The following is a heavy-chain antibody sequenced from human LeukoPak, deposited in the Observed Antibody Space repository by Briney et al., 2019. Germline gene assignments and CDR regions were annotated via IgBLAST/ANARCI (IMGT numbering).Heavy chain of an antibody. J-gene: IGHJ4*02. Sequence: SQTLSLTRTVSGGSISSGGYYWSWIRQHPGKGLEWIGYIYYSGSTYYNPSLKSRVTISVDTSKNQFSLKLSSVTAADTAVYYCAGESTGTFDYWGQGTLVTVSS. CDR3: AGESTGTFDY. V-gene: IGHV4-31*03. D-gene: IGHD3-10*01. CDR2: IYYSGST. CDR1: GGSISSGGYY.